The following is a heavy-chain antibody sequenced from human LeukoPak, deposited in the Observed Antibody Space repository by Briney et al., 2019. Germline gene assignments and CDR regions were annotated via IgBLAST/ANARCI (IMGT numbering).Heavy chain of an antibody. Sequence: SETLSLTCAVSGGSFSGNNWSWIRQPPGKGLEWIAEINHSGSTNYNPSLKSRVTISVDTSKSQFSLKLSSVTAADTAVYYCARASAAAGPFDYWGQGTLVTVSS. CDR1: GGSFSGNN. J-gene: IGHJ4*02. CDR2: INHSGST. V-gene: IGHV4-34*01. D-gene: IGHD6-13*01. CDR3: ARASAAAGPFDY.